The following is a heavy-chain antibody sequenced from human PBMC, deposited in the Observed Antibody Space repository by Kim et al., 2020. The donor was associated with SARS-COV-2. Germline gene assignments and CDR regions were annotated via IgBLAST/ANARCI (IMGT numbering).Heavy chain of an antibody. D-gene: IGHD3-22*01. Sequence: GGSLRLSCAASGFTFSSYAMSWVQAPGKGLEWVSAISGGGDSTHYADSVKGRFTISRDNSKNTLYLQMNSLRADDTAVYYCAKTSSSGYAYYFDYWGQGTLVTVSS. CDR3: AKTSSSGYAYYFDY. J-gene: IGHJ4*02. CDR2: ISGGGDST. CDR1: GFTFSSYA. V-gene: IGHV3-23*01.